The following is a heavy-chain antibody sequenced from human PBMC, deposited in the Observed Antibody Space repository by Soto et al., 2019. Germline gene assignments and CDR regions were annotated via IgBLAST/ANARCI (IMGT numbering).Heavy chain of an antibody. D-gene: IGHD1-26*01. CDR1: GGTFSSYA. CDR2: IIPIFGTA. J-gene: IGHJ4*02. V-gene: IGHV1-69*13. Sequence: SVKFSSKASGGTFSSYAINWVRQAPGQGLEWMGGIIPIFGTANYAQKFQGRVTITADESTSTAYMELSSLRSEDTAVYYCARDLAKGGGSAGFDYWGQGTLVTISA. CDR3: ARDLAKGGGSAGFDY.